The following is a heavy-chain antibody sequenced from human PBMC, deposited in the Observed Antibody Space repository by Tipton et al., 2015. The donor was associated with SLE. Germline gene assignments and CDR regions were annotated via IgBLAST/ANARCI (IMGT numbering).Heavy chain of an antibody. CDR1: GGSISSYY. Sequence: TLSLTCTVSGGSISSYYWSWIRQPPGKGLEWIGYIYYSGSTNYNPSLKSRVTISVDTSKNQFSLKLSSVTAADTAVYYCARAKEDIVVVPALFDIWGQGTMVTVSS. V-gene: IGHV4-59*01. CDR3: ARAKEDIVVVPALFDI. D-gene: IGHD2-2*01. J-gene: IGHJ3*02. CDR2: IYYSGST.